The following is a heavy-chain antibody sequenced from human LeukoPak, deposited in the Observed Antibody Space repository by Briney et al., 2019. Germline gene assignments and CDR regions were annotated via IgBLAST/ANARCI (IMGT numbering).Heavy chain of an antibody. J-gene: IGHJ4*02. D-gene: IGHD3-9*01. CDR2: ISAYNGNT. Sequence: ASVTVSCKASGYTFTSYGISWVRQAPGQGREGMGWISAYNGNTIYAQKLQGRVTMTTDTSTSTAYMELRSLRSDDTAVYYCAREVTDGVLTGFYFDYWGQGTLVTVSS. CDR3: AREVTDGVLTGFYFDY. CDR1: GYTFTSYG. V-gene: IGHV1-18*01.